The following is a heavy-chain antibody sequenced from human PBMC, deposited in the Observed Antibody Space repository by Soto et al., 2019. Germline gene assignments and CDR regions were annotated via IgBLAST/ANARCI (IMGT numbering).Heavy chain of an antibody. CDR2: ISSSSSYI. D-gene: IGHD2-8*01. J-gene: IGHJ4*02. Sequence: GGSLRLSCAASGFTFSSYSMNWVRQAPGKGLEWVSSISSSSSYIYYADSVKGRFTISRDNAKNSLYLQMNSLRAEDTAVYYCAREVVLMGEWEYYFDYWGQGTLVTVSS. CDR3: AREVVLMGEWEYYFDY. CDR1: GFTFSSYS. V-gene: IGHV3-21*01.